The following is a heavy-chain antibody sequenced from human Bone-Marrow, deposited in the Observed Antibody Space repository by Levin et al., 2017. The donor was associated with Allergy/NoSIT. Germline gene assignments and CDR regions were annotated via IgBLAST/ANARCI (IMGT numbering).Heavy chain of an antibody. J-gene: IGHJ5*02. Sequence: GGSLRLSCAASGFTFSSYWMHWVRQVPGKGLVWVSRINGGGSSTAYADSVKGRFTISRDNAKNTLHLQMNSLRVEDTAVYYCVRESLHCSDNRCYSAAFDAWGQGPLVTVSS. CDR1: GFTFSSYW. CDR3: VRESLHCSDNRCYSAAFDA. V-gene: IGHV3-74*01. CDR2: INGGGSST. D-gene: IGHD2-15*01.